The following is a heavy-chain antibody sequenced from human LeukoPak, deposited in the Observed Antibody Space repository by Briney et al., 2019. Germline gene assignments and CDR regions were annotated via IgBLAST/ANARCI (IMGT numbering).Heavy chain of an antibody. CDR2: IKSKTDGGTT. D-gene: IGHD3-22*01. CDR1: RFTFSSYA. J-gene: IGHJ4*02. CDR3: THGGYDSSGYYFDY. V-gene: IGHV3-15*01. Sequence: GGSLRLSCAASRFTFSSYAMSWVRQAPGKGLERVGRIKSKTDGGTTDYAAPVKGRFTISRDDSKNTLYLQMNSLKTEDTAVYYCTHGGYDSSGYYFDYWGQGTLVTVSS.